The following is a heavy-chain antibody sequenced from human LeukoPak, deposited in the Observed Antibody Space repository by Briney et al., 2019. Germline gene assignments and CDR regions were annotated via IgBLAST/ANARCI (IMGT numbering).Heavy chain of an antibody. Sequence: GGSLRLSCAASGFTFSSYAMSWVRQAPGEGLEWVSAISGSGGSTYYADSVKGRFTISRDNSKNMLYLQMNSLRAEDTAVYYCAKDPFAYCGGDCYAYYFDYWGQGTLVTVSS. D-gene: IGHD2-21*02. CDR1: GFTFSSYA. CDR3: AKDPFAYCGGDCYAYYFDY. J-gene: IGHJ4*02. V-gene: IGHV3-23*01. CDR2: ISGSGGST.